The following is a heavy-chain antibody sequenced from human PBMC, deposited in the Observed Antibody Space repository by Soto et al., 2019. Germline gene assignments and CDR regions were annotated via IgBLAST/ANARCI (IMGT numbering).Heavy chain of an antibody. J-gene: IGHJ3*02. CDR3: AKKVGGYYALDI. V-gene: IGHV3-23*01. CDR1: GFTFSSYA. D-gene: IGHD1-26*01. CDR2: VSVSGGST. Sequence: DVQLLESGGGLVQPGGSLRLSCAASGFTFSSYAMNWVRQAPGRGLEWVSTVSVSGGSTYYADSVRGRFTISRDNAKNTLYLKMNSLRDDDTAVYYCAKKVGGYYALDIWGQGTMVTVSS.